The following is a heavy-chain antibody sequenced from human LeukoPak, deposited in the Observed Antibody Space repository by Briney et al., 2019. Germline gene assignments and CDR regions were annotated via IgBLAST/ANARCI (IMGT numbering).Heavy chain of an antibody. V-gene: IGHV4-34*01. J-gene: IGHJ6*03. CDR1: GGSFSGYY. CDR3: ARVGMLVSYYYYYYMDV. D-gene: IGHD2-8*01. CDR2: INHSGST. Sequence: PSETLSLTCAVYGGSFSGYYWSWIRQPPGKVLEWIGEINHSGSTNYNPSLKSRVTISVDTSKNQFSLKLSSVTAADTAVCYCARVGMLVSYYYYYYMDVWGKGTTVTVSS.